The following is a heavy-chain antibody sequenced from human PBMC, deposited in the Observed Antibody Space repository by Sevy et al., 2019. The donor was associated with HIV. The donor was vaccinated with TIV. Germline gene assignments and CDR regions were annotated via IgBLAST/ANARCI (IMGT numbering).Heavy chain of an antibody. CDR1: GFTFSSYW. CDR2: IKQDGSEK. J-gene: IGHJ4*02. Sequence: GSLRLSCAASGFTFSSYWMSWVRQAPGKGLEWVANIKQDGSEKYYVDSVKGRFTISRDNAKNSLYLQMNSLRAEDTAVYYCATIKANFYYYDSSGYTDYWGQGTLVTVSS. CDR3: ATIKANFYYYDSSGYTDY. D-gene: IGHD3-22*01. V-gene: IGHV3-7*01.